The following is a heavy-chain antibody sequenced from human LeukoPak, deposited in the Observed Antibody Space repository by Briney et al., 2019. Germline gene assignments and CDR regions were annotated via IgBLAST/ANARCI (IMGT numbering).Heavy chain of an antibody. D-gene: IGHD3-3*01. V-gene: IGHV5-51*01. CDR1: GYSFTSYW. Sequence: GESLKISCKGSGYSFTSYWIGWVRQMPGKGLEWMGIIYPGDSDTRYSPSFQGQVTISADKSISTASLQWSSLKASDTAVYYCARQRPYYDFDFWSGHPSLGAYDIWGQGTMVTVSS. CDR2: IYPGDSDT. J-gene: IGHJ3*02. CDR3: ARQRPYYDFDFWSGHPSLGAYDI.